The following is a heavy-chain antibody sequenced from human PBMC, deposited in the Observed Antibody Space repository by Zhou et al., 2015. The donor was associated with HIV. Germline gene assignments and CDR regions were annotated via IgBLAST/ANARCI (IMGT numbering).Heavy chain of an antibody. CDR1: GGTFSSYT. J-gene: IGHJ6*02. Sequence: QVQLVQSGAEVKKPGSSVKVSCKASGGTFSSYTISWVRQAPGQGLEWMGRIIPILGIANYAQKFQGRVTITADKSTSTAYMELSSLRSEDTAVYYCARDQDLTELSRSTSLRLRYYYYGMDVWGQGTTVTVSS. CDR2: IIPILGIA. V-gene: IGHV1-69*08. CDR3: ARDQDLTELSRSTSLRLRYYYYGMDV. D-gene: IGHD2-2*01.